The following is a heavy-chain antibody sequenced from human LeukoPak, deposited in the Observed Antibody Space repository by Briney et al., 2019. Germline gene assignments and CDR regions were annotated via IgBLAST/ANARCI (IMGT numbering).Heavy chain of an antibody. CDR3: AKEIQLWGIVWFDP. J-gene: IGHJ5*02. D-gene: IGHD5-18*01. CDR1: GGSISSSSYY. V-gene: IGHV4-61*02. Sequence: SETLSLTCTVSGGSISSSSYYWSWIRQPAGKGLEWSGRIYTSGGTNYNPSHKSRVTISVDTSKNQFSLKLSSVTAADTAVYYCAKEIQLWGIVWFDPWGQGTLVTVSS. CDR2: IYTSGGT.